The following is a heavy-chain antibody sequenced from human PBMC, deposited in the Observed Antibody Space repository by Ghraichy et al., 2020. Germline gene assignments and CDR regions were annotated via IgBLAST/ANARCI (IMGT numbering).Heavy chain of an antibody. CDR2: IKQDGSEK. D-gene: IGHD7-27*01. CDR1: GITFSNYW. J-gene: IGHJ4*02. V-gene: IGHV3-7*03. Sequence: GALRLSCGASGITFSNYWMTWARQAPGKGLEWVANIKQDGSEKHYVDSVTGRFTISRDNAKNSLYLQMNSLRAEDTAVYYCATQSLPGATFDYWGQGTLVTVSS. CDR3: ATQSLPGATFDY.